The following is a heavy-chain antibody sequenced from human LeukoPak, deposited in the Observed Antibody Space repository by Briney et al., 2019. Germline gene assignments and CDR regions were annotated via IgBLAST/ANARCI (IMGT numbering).Heavy chain of an antibody. J-gene: IGHJ4*02. D-gene: IGHD6-19*01. Sequence: PGRSLRLSCAASGFTFSSYAMQWVRQAPGKGLEWVAVISYDGSVKNYVDSVKGRFTISRDNSKNTLYLQMNSLRADDTAVYYCARAVYRSGGYYFDYWGQGTLVIVSS. CDR1: GFTFSSYA. CDR3: ARAVYRSGGYYFDY. CDR2: ISYDGSVK. V-gene: IGHV3-30*04.